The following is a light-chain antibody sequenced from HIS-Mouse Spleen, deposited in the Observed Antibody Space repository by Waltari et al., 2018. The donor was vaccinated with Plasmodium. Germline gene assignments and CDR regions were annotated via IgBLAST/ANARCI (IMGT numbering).Light chain of an antibody. V-gene: IGLV1-44*01. J-gene: IGLJ3*02. CDR1: SSNIGSNT. Sequence: QSVLTQPPSASGTPGQRVTISCSGSSSNIGSNTVNWYQQLPGTAPKLPIYSNNQRPAGFPDRCAGSKSGTSAALAISGRQSEDEAEYYWAAWDDSLNGPVFGGGTKLTVL. CDR3: AAWDDSLNGPV. CDR2: SNN.